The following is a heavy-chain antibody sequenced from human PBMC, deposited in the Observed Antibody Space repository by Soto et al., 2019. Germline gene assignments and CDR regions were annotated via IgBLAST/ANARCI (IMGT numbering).Heavy chain of an antibody. Sequence: GSLRLSCEASGFTFSSYEINWVRQAAGKGLEWVSYISSSGSTIYYADSVKGRFTISRDNAKNSLYLQMNSLRAEDTAVYYCARSSAPYYYDSSGYFLFDYWGQGTLVTVSS. CDR2: ISSSGSTI. D-gene: IGHD3-22*01. CDR3: ARSSAPYYYDSSGYFLFDY. J-gene: IGHJ4*02. V-gene: IGHV3-48*03. CDR1: GFTFSSYE.